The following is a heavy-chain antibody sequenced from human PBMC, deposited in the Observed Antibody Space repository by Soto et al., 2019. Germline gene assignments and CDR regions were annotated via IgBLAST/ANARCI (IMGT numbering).Heavy chain of an antibody. CDR2: IHHSGST. V-gene: IGHV4-59*01. J-gene: IGHJ3*02. CDR3: ARDGDGYNRDDAFDI. D-gene: IGHD5-12*01. CDR1: VGSISSYY. Sequence: SETLSLTCTVSVGSISSYYWSWVRQPPGKGLEWIGYIHHSGSTNYNPSLRSRVTISLDTSKSQFSLKLSSVTAADTAVYFCARDGDGYNRDDAFDIWGQGTMVT.